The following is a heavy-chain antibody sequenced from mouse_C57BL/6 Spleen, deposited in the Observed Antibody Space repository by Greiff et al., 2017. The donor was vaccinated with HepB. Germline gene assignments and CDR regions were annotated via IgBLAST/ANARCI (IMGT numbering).Heavy chain of an antibody. CDR1: GYSITSGYY. J-gene: IGHJ2*01. CDR2: ISYDGSN. D-gene: IGHD1-1*01. Sequence: ESGPGLVKPSQSLSLTCSVTGYSITSGYYWNWIRQFPGNKLEWMGYISYDGSNNYNPSLKNRISITRDTSKNQFFLKLNSVTTEDTATYYCAREVITTVVAFDYWGQGTTLTVSS. V-gene: IGHV3-6*01. CDR3: AREVITTVVAFDY.